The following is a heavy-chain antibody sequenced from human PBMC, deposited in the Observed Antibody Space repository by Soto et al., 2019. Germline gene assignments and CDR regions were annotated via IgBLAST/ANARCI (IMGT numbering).Heavy chain of an antibody. CDR1: GFTFSSYS. J-gene: IGHJ4*02. V-gene: IGHV3-21*01. CDR3: ARVHCSGGSCYSGYFDY. D-gene: IGHD2-15*01. Sequence: PGGSLRLSCAASGFTFSSYSMNWVRQAPGKGLEWVSSISSSSSYIYYADSVKGRFTISRDNAKNSLYLQMNSLRAEDTAVYYCARVHCSGGSCYSGYFDYWGQGTLVTVSS. CDR2: ISSSSSYI.